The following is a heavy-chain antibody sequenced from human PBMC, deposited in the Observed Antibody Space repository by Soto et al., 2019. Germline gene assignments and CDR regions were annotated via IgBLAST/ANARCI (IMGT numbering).Heavy chain of an antibody. Sequence: SETLSLTCTVSGGSVSSGSYYWSWIRQPPGKGLEWIGYIYYSGSTNYNPSLKSRVTISVDTSKNQFSLKLSSVTAADTAVYYCARNVDTAMEPGYFDYWGQGTLVTVSS. CDR2: IYYSGST. CDR3: ARNVDTAMEPGYFDY. J-gene: IGHJ4*02. V-gene: IGHV4-61*01. D-gene: IGHD5-18*01. CDR1: GGSVSSGSYY.